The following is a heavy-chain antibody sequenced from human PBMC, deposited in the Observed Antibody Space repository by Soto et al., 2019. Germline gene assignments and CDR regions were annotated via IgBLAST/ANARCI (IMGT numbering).Heavy chain of an antibody. V-gene: IGHV3-23*01. CDR3: AKGRSNWNCYGMDV. CDR1: GFTFSSYE. D-gene: IGHD1-7*01. J-gene: IGHJ6*02. Sequence: GGSLRLSCAASGFTFSSYEMNWVRQAPGKGLEWVSYISSSGGSTYYADSVKGRFTISRDNSKNTLYLQMNSLRAEDTAVYYCAKGRSNWNCYGMDVWGQGTTVTAP. CDR2: ISSSGGST.